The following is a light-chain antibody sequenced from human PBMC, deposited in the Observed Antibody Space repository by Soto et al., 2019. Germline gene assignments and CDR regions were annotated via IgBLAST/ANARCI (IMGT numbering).Light chain of an antibody. CDR3: QQYGNSLYT. Sequence: EIVLTQSPGTLSLSPGEGATLSCRASQSVSSSYSAWYQQKPGQTPRLLIYAASSRATGIPDRFSGSGSGTDFTLTISRLEPEDFAVYYCQQYGNSLYTFGQGTKLEIK. CDR2: AAS. J-gene: IGKJ2*01. V-gene: IGKV3-20*01. CDR1: QSVSSSY.